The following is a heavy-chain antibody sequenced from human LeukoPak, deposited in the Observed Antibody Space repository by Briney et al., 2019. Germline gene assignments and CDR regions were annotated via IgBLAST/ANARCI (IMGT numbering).Heavy chain of an antibody. CDR3: ARTGKMTVPAAKVDAFDI. CDR2: IIPIFGTA. D-gene: IGHD2-2*01. V-gene: IGHV1-69*01. CDR1: GGTFSSYA. Sequence: SVRVSCKASGGTFSSYAISWVRQAPGQGLEWMGGIIPIFGTANYAQKFQGRVTITADESTSTAYMELSSLRFEDTAVYYCARTGKMTVPAAKVDAFDIWGQGTMVTVSS. J-gene: IGHJ3*02.